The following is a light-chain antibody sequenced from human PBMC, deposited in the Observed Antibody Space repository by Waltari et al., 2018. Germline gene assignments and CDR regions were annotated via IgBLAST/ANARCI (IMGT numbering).Light chain of an antibody. Sequence: DIQMTQSPASLSASVGARLTITCRASQTIYRHLNWYQQKPGHAPDLLIFDASNLPGGVPSRFSGSGSGTDFTLTINSLQPEDVAVYYCQQYYATPPWTFGQGTKVEIK. CDR2: DAS. CDR3: QQYYATPPWT. V-gene: IGKV1-39*01. J-gene: IGKJ1*01. CDR1: QTIYRH.